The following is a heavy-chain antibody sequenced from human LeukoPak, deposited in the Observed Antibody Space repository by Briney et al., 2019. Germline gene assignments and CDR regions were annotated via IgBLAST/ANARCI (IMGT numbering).Heavy chain of an antibody. CDR1: GFTFSRYD. CDR2: ISDDGKKK. CDR3: ARAAAETGAFRDNWFDP. J-gene: IGHJ5*02. D-gene: IGHD2-8*02. Sequence: GGSLRLSCVGSGFTFSRYDVHWVRQAPGKGLEWVAVISDDGKKKIYADSVKGRFTISRDNSKNTLYLQMDSLRAEDTALYYCARAAAETGAFRDNWFDPWGQGTLVTVSS. V-gene: IGHV3-30*04.